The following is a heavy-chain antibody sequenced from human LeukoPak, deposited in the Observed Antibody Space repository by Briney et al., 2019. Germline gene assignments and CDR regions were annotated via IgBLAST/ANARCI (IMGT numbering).Heavy chain of an antibody. CDR3: GRGQFYGDYEDY. D-gene: IGHD4-17*01. J-gene: IGHJ4*02. Sequence: SETLSLTCTVSGGSISSGSYYWRWIRQHPGKGLEWIGCIYNSGSTYYNPSLKIRVTISIDTSRKFFSLKLTSVTAADTAVYYCGRGQFYGDYEDYWGQGTLVTVSS. CDR2: IYNSGST. CDR1: GGSISSGSYY. V-gene: IGHV4-31*03.